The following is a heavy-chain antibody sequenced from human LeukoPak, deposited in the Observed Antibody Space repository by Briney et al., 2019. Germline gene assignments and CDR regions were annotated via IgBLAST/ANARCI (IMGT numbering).Heavy chain of an antibody. CDR3: ARGGGHDNWFDP. V-gene: IGHV3-64*01. J-gene: IGHJ5*02. CDR2: ISSNGGST. CDR1: GFTFSSYW. Sequence: PGGSLRLSCAASGFTFSSYWMSWVRQAPGKGLEYVSAISSNGGSTYYANSVKGRFTISRDNSKNTLYLQMGSLRAEDMAVYYCARGGGHDNWFDPWGQGTLVTVSS. D-gene: IGHD3-16*01.